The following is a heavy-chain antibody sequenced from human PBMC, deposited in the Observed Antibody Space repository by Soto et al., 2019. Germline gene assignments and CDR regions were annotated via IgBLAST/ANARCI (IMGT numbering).Heavy chain of an antibody. J-gene: IGHJ1*01. V-gene: IGHV3-7*01. CDR3: ARGGYYYDSSDYFQH. Sequence: GGSLRLSCAASGFTFSSYWMSWVRQAPGKGLEWVANIKQDGSGKYYVDSVKGRFTISRDNAKNSLYLQMNSLRAEDTAAYYCARGGYYYDSSDYFQHWGQGTLVTVSS. CDR1: GFTFSSYW. CDR2: IKQDGSGK. D-gene: IGHD3-22*01.